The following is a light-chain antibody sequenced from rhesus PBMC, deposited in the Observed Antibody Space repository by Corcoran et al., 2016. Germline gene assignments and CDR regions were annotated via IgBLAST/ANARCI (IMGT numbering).Light chain of an antibody. Sequence: DIQMTQSPSSLSASVGDTVTITCRASQGISSWLAWYHQKPGKAPKLLIYKASSLQSGVPSRFRGSGSGTDFTLTISSLQSEDFATYCRQQYSSRPYSFGQGTKVEIK. CDR3: QQYSSRPYS. J-gene: IGKJ2*01. CDR1: QGISSW. V-gene: IGKV1-22*01. CDR2: KAS.